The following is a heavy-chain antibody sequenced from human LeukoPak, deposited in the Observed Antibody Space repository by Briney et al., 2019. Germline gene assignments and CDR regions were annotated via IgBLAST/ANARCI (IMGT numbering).Heavy chain of an antibody. D-gene: IGHD2-2*01. CDR3: ARDSLIPPARSLDY. Sequence: APVKVSCKASGYIFTSYGISWVRQAPGQGLEWMGWSSYNGNTNYAQNLQGRVTMTTGTSTSTAYMELRSLRSDDTAVYYCARDSLIPPARSLDYWGQGTLVTVSS. CDR2: SSYNGNT. J-gene: IGHJ4*02. CDR1: GYIFTSYG. V-gene: IGHV1-18*01.